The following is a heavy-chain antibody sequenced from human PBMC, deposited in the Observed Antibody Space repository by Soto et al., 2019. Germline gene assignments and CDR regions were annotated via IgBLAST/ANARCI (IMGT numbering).Heavy chain of an antibody. CDR2: MSYSGYT. Sequence: SETLSLTCTVSGGSISSISNHYCSWIRLPPGKGLEWIGYMSYSGYTSYKPSLKSRVIISVDTSKNQFSLNLTSVTAADTAVYYCATQGFGVLHGLVDVWGQGTTVTVSS. D-gene: IGHD3-10*01. CDR3: ATQGFGVLHGLVDV. CDR1: GGSISSISNHY. V-gene: IGHV4-59*08. J-gene: IGHJ6*02.